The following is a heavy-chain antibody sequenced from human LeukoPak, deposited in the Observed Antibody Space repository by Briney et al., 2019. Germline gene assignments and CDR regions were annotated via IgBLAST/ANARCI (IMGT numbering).Heavy chain of an antibody. Sequence: SETLSLTCTVSGGSISSGGYYWIWIRQPPGKGPEWLGTIYYSGNTKYNSSLKSRVSILADTSNNQFSLRLSSVTAADTAVYYCAREGLTTIGVIDVWGKGTTVTVSS. V-gene: IGHV4-61*08. CDR1: GGSISSGGYY. CDR2: IYYSGNT. CDR3: AREGLTTIGVIDV. D-gene: IGHD1-1*01. J-gene: IGHJ6*03.